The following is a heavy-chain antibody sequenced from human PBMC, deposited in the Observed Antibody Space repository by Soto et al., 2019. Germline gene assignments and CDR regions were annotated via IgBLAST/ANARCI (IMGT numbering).Heavy chain of an antibody. J-gene: IGHJ6*02. CDR1: GASISSGDYY. Sequence: QVQLQESGPGLVKPAQTLSLTCTVSGASISSGDYYWTWIRQPPGKGLEWIGYIYYSGTTYYKPSLKSRVSISLDTSKNRFSLKLSSVTAADTGVYDWALRFGTAWGQGTTVTVSS. D-gene: IGHD3-3*01. V-gene: IGHV4-30-4*03. CDR3: ALRFGTA. CDR2: IYYSGTT.